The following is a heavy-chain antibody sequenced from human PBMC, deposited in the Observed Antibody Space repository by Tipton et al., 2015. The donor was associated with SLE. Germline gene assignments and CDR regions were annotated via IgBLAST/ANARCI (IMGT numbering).Heavy chain of an antibody. Sequence: LRLSCAASGFTVSSNYMSWVRQAPGKGLEWIGYFYYSGATYYNPSLESRVTISLDTSKNQFSLKLNSVTAADTAVYYCARSTDQNWFDPWGQGTLVTVSS. CDR1: GFTVSSNY. D-gene: IGHD2-2*01. J-gene: IGHJ5*02. CDR2: FYYSGAT. CDR3: ARSTDQNWFDP. V-gene: IGHV4-59*06.